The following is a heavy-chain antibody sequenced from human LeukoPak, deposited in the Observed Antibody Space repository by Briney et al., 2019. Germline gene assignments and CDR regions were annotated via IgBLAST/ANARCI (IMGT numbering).Heavy chain of an antibody. Sequence: GESLKISCKGSGYSFTNYWIGWVRQMPGKGLEWMGIIYPGDSDTRYSPFFQGQVTISADKSISTAYLHWSSLKASDTAMYYCARRGIAVAGTPAEYFQHWGQGTLVTVSS. D-gene: IGHD6-19*01. V-gene: IGHV5-51*01. CDR3: ARRGIAVAGTPAEYFQH. CDR1: GYSFTNYW. J-gene: IGHJ1*01. CDR2: IYPGDSDT.